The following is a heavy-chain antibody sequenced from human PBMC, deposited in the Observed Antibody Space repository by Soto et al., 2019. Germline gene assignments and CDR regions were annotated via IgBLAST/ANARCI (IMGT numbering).Heavy chain of an antibody. Sequence: QVQLVQSGTEVKKPGSSVKVSCKTSGGSLSTNPISWVRQAPGQGLEWMGGTGSGTGPGNHAQNFQGRLTVTADKCTGTVYMDLTNRSSEDMAVYYFARRDGGGFFRFFDSWGQGTLVTVSA. V-gene: IGHV1-69*06. CDR3: ARRDGGGFFRFFDS. J-gene: IGHJ4*02. D-gene: IGHD2-15*01. CDR2: TGSGTGPG. CDR1: GGSLSTNP.